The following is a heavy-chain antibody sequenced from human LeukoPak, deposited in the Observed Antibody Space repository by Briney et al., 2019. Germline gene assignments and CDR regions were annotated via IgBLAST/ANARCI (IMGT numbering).Heavy chain of an antibody. V-gene: IGHV3-30-3*01. J-gene: IGHJ4*02. CDR1: GFIFSNYP. CDR2: ISADGNNE. CDR3: ARNDPDSSED. D-gene: IGHD3-22*01. Sequence: GRSLRLSCAASGFIFSNYPMHWVRQAPGKGLEWVAVISADGNNEHYADSAKDRFTLSRDNAKSTAYLQMNSLRSEDTAVYYCARNDPDSSEDWGQGTLVTVSS.